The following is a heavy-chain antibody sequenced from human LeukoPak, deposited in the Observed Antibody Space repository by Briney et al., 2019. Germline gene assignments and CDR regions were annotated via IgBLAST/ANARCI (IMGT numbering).Heavy chain of an antibody. V-gene: IGHV1-69*13. J-gene: IGHJ6*02. CDR3: AREIRYYDSSGYRGMDV. Sequence: ASVKVSCKASGGTFSSYAISWERQAPGQGLEWMGGIIPIFGTANYAQKFQGRVTITADESTSTAYMELSSLRSEDTAVYYCAREIRYYDSSGYRGMDVWGQGTTVTVSS. CDR1: GGTFSSYA. D-gene: IGHD3-22*01. CDR2: IIPIFGTA.